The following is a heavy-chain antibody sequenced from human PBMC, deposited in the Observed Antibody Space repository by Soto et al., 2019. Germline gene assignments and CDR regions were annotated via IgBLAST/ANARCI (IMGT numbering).Heavy chain of an antibody. D-gene: IGHD6-19*01. CDR2: ISYVGTNK. CDR3: ARQLAVTGSRRAFDL. Sequence: QVQLVESGGGVVQPGKSLRLSCAASGFTFSSYAMHWVRQAPGKGLEWVAVISYVGTNKYYADSVEGRFTISRDNSKNTLFLQMNSLRAEDTAVYYCARQLAVTGSRRAFDLWGQGTLVTVSS. V-gene: IGHV3-30-3*01. J-gene: IGHJ4*02. CDR1: GFTFSSYA.